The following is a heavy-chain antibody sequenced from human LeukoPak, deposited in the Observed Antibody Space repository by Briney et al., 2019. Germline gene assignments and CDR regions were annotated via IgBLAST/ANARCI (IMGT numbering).Heavy chain of an antibody. CDR3: AGEPFWSGYYSNLRFDY. Sequence: PGGSLRLSCAASEFTFSSYNMNWVRQAPGKGLEWVSSISSTSKYIYYADSVKGRFTISRDNAKNSLYLQMNSLRAEDTAVYYCAGEPFWSGYYSNLRFDYWGQGTLVTVSS. V-gene: IGHV3-21*01. CDR1: EFTFSSYN. CDR2: ISSTSKYI. J-gene: IGHJ4*02. D-gene: IGHD3-3*01.